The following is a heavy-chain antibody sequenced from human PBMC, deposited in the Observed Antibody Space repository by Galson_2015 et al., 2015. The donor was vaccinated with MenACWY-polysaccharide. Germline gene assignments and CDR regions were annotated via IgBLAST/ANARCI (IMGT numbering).Heavy chain of an antibody. CDR2: TTASSGNA. CDR1: EYTFTSRD. Sequence: SVKVSCKASEYTFTSRDINWVRQAAGQGLEWMGWTTASSGNAVYAQKFQDRVTLTRDTSTSTVYMELSSLRSEDTGVYYCATGAGVVGDSWGQGTLVTVSS. V-gene: IGHV1-8*01. CDR3: ATGAGVVGDS. J-gene: IGHJ4*02. D-gene: IGHD2-15*01.